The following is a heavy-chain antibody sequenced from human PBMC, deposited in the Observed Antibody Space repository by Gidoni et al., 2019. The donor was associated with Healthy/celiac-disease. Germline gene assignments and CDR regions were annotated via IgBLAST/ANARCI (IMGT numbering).Heavy chain of an antibody. CDR1: GFTLSSYA. CDR2: ISGSGGST. J-gene: IGHJ4*02. D-gene: IGHD6-19*01. Sequence: EVQLLESGGGLVQPGGSLRLSCAAAGFTLSSYAMSWVRQAPGKGLEWVSAISGSGGSTYYADTVNGRFTISRDNSKNTLYLQMNSLRAEDTAVYYCAKQIGYSSGWVDYWGQGTLVTVSS. CDR3: AKQIGYSSGWVDY. V-gene: IGHV3-23*01.